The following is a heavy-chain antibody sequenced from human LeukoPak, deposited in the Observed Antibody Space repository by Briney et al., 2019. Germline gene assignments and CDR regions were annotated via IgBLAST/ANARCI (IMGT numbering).Heavy chain of an antibody. CDR3: ARYKNYYVSMDV. Sequence: SQTLSLTCTVSGGSISSGGYYWSWIRQHPGKGLEWIGYIYYSGSTYYNPPLKSRVTISVDTSKNQFSLKLSSVTAADTAVYYCARYKNYYVSMDVWGQGTTVTVSS. CDR2: IYYSGST. CDR1: GGSISSGGYY. V-gene: IGHV4-31*03. J-gene: IGHJ6*02. D-gene: IGHD3-10*02.